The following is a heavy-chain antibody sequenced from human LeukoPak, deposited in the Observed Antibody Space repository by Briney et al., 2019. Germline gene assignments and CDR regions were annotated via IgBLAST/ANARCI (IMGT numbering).Heavy chain of an antibody. V-gene: IGHV1-2*02. CDR2: INPNSGGT. D-gene: IGHD2-2*01. CDR1: GYTFTGFY. J-gene: IGHJ3*02. Sequence: ASVKVSCKASGYTFTGFYMHWVRQAPGQGLEWMGWINPNSGGTNYAQNFQGRVTMTRDTSISTAYMELSRLRSDDTAVYYCARDGGGQDIVVIPASDAFDIWGQGTMVTVSS. CDR3: ARDGGGQDIVVIPASDAFDI.